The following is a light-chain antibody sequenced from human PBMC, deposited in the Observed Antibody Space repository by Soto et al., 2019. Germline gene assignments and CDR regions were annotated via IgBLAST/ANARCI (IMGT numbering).Light chain of an antibody. J-gene: IGLJ1*01. Sequence: QSVLSQPASVSGSPGQSITISCTGTSSDVGGFEYVSWYQHQPGKAPKLRIYDVTNRSSGVSYRLSGTKSGNAAALTISGIQAEDEGDYYCCSITISSTSVFGTGTKVTVL. V-gene: IGLV2-14*01. CDR2: DVT. CDR1: SSDVGGFEY. CDR3: CSITISSTSV.